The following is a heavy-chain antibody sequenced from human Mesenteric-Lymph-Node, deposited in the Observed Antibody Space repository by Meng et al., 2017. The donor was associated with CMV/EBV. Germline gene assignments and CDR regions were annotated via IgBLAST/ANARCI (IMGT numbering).Heavy chain of an antibody. Sequence: SVKVSCKASGGTFSSYAISWVRQAPGQGLEWMGGIIPIFGTANYAQKFQGRVTITTDESTSTAYMELSSLRSEDTAVYYCARDLAVADNYYYGMDVWGQGTTVTVSS. CDR2: IIPIFGTA. CDR1: GGTFSSYA. J-gene: IGHJ6*02. D-gene: IGHD6-19*01. V-gene: IGHV1-69*05. CDR3: ARDLAVADNYYYGMDV.